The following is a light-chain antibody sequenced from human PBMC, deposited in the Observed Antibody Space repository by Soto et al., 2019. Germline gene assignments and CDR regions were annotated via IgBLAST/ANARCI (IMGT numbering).Light chain of an antibody. CDR2: GAS. V-gene: IGKV3-15*01. CDR1: QSVTSN. CDR3: QQYKNWPAYT. J-gene: IGKJ2*01. Sequence: EIVMTQSPATLSVSPGERATLSCRASQSVTSNLAWYQQKPGQAPRLLIYGASTRATGIPARFSGSGSGTEFTLTISSLQSEDFEVYYCQQYKNWPAYTFGQGTKLEIK.